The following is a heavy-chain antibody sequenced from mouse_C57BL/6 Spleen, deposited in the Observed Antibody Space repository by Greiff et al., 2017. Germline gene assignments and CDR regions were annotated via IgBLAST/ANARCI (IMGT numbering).Heavy chain of an antibody. CDR1: GFTFSDAW. J-gene: IGHJ1*03. CDR3: TRDDGKGYFDV. V-gene: IGHV6-6*01. Sequence: EVKLEESGGGLVQPGGSMKLSCAASGFTFSDAWMDWVRQSPEKWLEWVAEIRNKANNHATYYAESVKGRVTISRDDSKSSVYLQMNSLRAEDTGIYYCTRDDGKGYFDVWGTGTTVTVSS. CDR2: IRNKANNHAT. D-gene: IGHD2-1*01.